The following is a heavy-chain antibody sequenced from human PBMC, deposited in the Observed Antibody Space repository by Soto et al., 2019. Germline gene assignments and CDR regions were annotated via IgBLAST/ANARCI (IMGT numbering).Heavy chain of an antibody. V-gene: IGHV3-74*01. D-gene: IGHD6-19*01. CDR1: GFTFSSYW. CDR3: ARWVGSGWYCDY. Sequence: GGSLRLSCAASGFTFSSYWMHWVRQAPGKGLVWVSRINSDGSSTSYADSVKGRFTISRDNAKNTLYLQMNSLRAEDTAVYYCARWVGSGWYCDYWGQGTLVTVSS. J-gene: IGHJ4*02. CDR2: INSDGSST.